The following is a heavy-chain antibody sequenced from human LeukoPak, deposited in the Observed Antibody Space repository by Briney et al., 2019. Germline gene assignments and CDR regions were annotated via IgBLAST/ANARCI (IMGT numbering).Heavy chain of an antibody. CDR1: GFSFSSYG. J-gene: IGHJ3*02. V-gene: IGHV3-30*03. CDR3: ARALGDALDI. Sequence: GGSLRFSCAASGFSFSSYGMHWVRQAPDKGLEWVAVISDAGNKKYYADSVKGRFTISRDNSKFTLSLQMNSLRAEDTAVYYCARALGDALDIWGQGTMVTVSS. CDR2: ISDAGNKK.